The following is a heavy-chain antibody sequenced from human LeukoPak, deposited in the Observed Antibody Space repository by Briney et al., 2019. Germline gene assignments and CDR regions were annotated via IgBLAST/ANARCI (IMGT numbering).Heavy chain of an antibody. CDR3: ARRYDGSGYLDY. CDR1: GFTFSSYG. D-gene: IGHD3-22*01. V-gene: IGHV3-30*03. CDR2: ISYDGSNK. J-gene: IGHJ4*02. Sequence: GGSLRLSCAASGFTFSSYGMHWVRQAPGKGLEWVAVISYDGSNKYYADSVKGRFTISRDNSKNTLYLQMNSLRAEDTAVYYCARRYDGSGYLDYWGQGTLVTVSS.